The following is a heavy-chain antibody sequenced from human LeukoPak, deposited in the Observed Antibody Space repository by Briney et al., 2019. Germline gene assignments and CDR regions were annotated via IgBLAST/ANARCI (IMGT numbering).Heavy chain of an antibody. V-gene: IGHV3-21*01. CDR2: ISSSSSYI. CDR1: GFTFSSYS. D-gene: IGHD2-2*01. J-gene: IGHJ4*02. CDR3: ARDTGTPQTNIVVVPAAIDY. Sequence: GGSLRLSCAASGFTFSSYSMNWVRQAPGKGLEWVSSISSSSSYIYYADSVKGRFTISRDNAKNSLYLQMNSLRAEDTAVYYCARDTGTPQTNIVVVPAAIDYWGQGTLVTVSS.